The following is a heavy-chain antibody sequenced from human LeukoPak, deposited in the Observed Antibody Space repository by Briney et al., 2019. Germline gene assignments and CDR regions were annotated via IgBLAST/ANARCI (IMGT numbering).Heavy chain of an antibody. D-gene: IGHD3-3*01. Sequence: GGSLRLSCAASGFTFSSYAMHWVRQAPGKGLEWVAVISYDGSNKYYADSVKGRFTISRDNSKNTLYLQMNSLSAEDTAVYYCARESVFLEWLSPGYYYMDVWGKGTTVTVSS. J-gene: IGHJ6*03. V-gene: IGHV3-30-3*01. CDR3: ARESVFLEWLSPGYYYMDV. CDR1: GFTFSSYA. CDR2: ISYDGSNK.